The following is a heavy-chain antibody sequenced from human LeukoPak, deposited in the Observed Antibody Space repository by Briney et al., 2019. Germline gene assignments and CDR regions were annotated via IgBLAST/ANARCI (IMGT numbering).Heavy chain of an antibody. Sequence: GGSLRLSCAASGFTFSSYWMSWVRQAPGKGLEWVAVISYDGSNKYYADSVKGRFTISRDNSKNTLYLQMNSLRAEDTAVYYCAKGGMDYYDSSGLANWGQGTLVTVSS. J-gene: IGHJ4*02. D-gene: IGHD3-22*01. V-gene: IGHV3-30*18. CDR3: AKGGMDYYDSSGLAN. CDR1: GFTFSSYW. CDR2: ISYDGSNK.